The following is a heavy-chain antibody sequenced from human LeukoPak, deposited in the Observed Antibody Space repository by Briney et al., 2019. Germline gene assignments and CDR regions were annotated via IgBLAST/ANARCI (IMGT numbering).Heavy chain of an antibody. Sequence: PSETLSLTCTVSGGSISSSSYYWGWIRQPPGKGLEWIGSIYYSGSTYYNPSLKSRVTISVDTSKNQFSLKLSSVTAADTAVYYCARSIVVVVAATPAVSFDYWGQGTLVTVSS. CDR3: ARSIVVVVAATPAVSFDY. CDR1: GGSISSSSYY. D-gene: IGHD2-15*01. CDR2: IYYSGST. V-gene: IGHV4-39*07. J-gene: IGHJ4*02.